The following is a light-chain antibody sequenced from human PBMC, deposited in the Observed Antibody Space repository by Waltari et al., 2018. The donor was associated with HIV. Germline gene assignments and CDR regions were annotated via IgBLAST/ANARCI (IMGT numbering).Light chain of an antibody. CDR1: QGIGND. J-gene: IGKJ1*01. V-gene: IGKV1-6*01. CDR3: LQDYNYPWT. CDR2: RAS. Sequence: AIQMTQSPSSLPASVGDRVTITCRASQGIGNDLGWYQQKPGRAPKLLIYRASSLHSGVQSRFSGSGSGTHFSLTISSLQPEDFATYYCLQDYNYPWTFGQGTKVEVK.